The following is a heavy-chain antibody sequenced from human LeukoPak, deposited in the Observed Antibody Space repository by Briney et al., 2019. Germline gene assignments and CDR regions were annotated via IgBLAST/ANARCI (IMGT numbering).Heavy chain of an antibody. CDR2: IYYGGST. V-gene: IGHV4-39*01. J-gene: IGHJ5*02. CDR1: VGSIRKTNHY. D-gene: IGHD1-14*01. CDR3: ARQNHSNIGYHWFDP. Sequence: PSETLSLTCSVPVGSIRKTNHYCGWIRQPPGKGLEWIGSIYYGGSTYYNPSLKSRVTISVDTSKNQFSLRLRSVTAADTAVYYCARQNHSNIGYHWFDPWGQGTLVTVSS.